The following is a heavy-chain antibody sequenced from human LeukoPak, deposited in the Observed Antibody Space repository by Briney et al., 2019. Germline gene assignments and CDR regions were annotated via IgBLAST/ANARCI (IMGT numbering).Heavy chain of an antibody. J-gene: IGHJ5*02. CDR2: MYHSGST. CDR3: ARAMNRSGDYLGFDP. V-gene: IGHV4-38-2*02. D-gene: IGHD3-3*01. Sequence: PSETLSLTCTVSGYSISSGYYWGWIRQPPGKGLECIGTMYHSGSTFYNPSLKSRVTISVDTSKNQFSLKLTSMTAADTAVYYCARAMNRSGDYLGFDPWGLGIVVTVSS. CDR1: GYSISSGYY.